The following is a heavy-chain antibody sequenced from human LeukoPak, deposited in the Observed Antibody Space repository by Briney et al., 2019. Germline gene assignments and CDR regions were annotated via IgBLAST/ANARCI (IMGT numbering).Heavy chain of an antibody. D-gene: IGHD5-18*01. CDR3: AKLTGGYSYGTRTYYFDY. CDR2: ISGSGGST. J-gene: IGHJ4*02. CDR1: GFTFSSYA. Sequence: PGGSLRLSCAASGFTFSSYAMSWVRQAPGKGLEWVSAISGSGGSTYYADSVKGRFTISRDNSKNTLYLQMNSLRAEDTAVYYCAKLTGGYSYGTRTYYFDYWGQGTLVTVSS. V-gene: IGHV3-23*01.